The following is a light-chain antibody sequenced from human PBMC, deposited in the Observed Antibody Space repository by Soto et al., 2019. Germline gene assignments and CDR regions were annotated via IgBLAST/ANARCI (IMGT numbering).Light chain of an antibody. V-gene: IGKV1-5*01. Sequence: DIQMTQSPSTLSANEGDRVTITCRASQSISSWLAWYQHKPGKAPKLLIYDASNLDSGVPSRFSGSGSGTEFSLTISNLQPDDCATYYCQQYENYWTFGQGTKVDI. CDR2: DAS. J-gene: IGKJ1*01. CDR1: QSISSW. CDR3: QQYENYWT.